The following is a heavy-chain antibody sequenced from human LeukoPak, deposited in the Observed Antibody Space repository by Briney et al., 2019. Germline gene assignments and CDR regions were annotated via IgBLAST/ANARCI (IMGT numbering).Heavy chain of an antibody. Sequence: GGSLRLSCAASGFAFSTYAMHWVRQAPGKGLEWVAVISYDGSVKYYADSVKGRFTISRDNSKNTLYLQMNSLRAEDTAVYYCAKDPTAIGPGTRYYYYGMDVWGQGTTVTVSS. J-gene: IGHJ6*02. CDR3: AKDPTAIGPGTRYYYYGMDV. CDR1: GFAFSTYA. D-gene: IGHD3-10*01. CDR2: ISYDGSVK. V-gene: IGHV3-30-3*01.